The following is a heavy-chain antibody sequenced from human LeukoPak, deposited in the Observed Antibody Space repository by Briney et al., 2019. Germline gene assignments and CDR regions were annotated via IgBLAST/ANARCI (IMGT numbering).Heavy chain of an antibody. CDR1: GYTFTGHY. CDR3: ASASTNSWYGMDV. V-gene: IGHV1-2*02. D-gene: IGHD4-23*01. CDR2: INPSSGGS. J-gene: IGHJ6*02. Sequence: ASVKVSCQASGYTFTGHYVLWVRQAPGQGLDRMGWINPSSGGSKNVQKFQGRVTMTRDTSITTAYMELSSLTSDDTAIYYCASASTNSWYGMDVWGQGTTVTVSS.